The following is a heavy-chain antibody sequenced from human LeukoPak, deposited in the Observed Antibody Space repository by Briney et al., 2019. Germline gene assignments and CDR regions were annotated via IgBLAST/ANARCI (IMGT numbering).Heavy chain of an antibody. CDR3: ARGGEGAFDI. CDR2: IYYSGST. J-gene: IGHJ3*02. Sequence: PSETLSLTCTVSGGSISSYYWSWIRQPPGKGLEWIGYIYYSGSTNYNPSLKSRVTISVDTSKNQFSLKLSSVTAADTVVYYCARGGEGAFDIWGQGTMVTVSS. V-gene: IGHV4-59*01. CDR1: GGSISSYY.